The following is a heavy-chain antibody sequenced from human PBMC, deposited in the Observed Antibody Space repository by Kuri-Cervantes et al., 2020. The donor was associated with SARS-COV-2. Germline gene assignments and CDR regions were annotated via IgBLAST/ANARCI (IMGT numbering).Heavy chain of an antibody. Sequence: SETLSLTCAVYVGSFSESYWTWIRQPPGKGLEWIGYIHTSGSTNYNPSLMSRVTISLDASKNQFSLKLSSVTATDTAVYYCARDGHSYDYYYHYFYMDVWGKGTTVTVSS. CDR3: ARDGHSYDYYYHYFYMDV. D-gene: IGHD3-16*01. CDR1: VGSFSESY. V-gene: IGHV4-4*09. J-gene: IGHJ6*03. CDR2: IHTSGST.